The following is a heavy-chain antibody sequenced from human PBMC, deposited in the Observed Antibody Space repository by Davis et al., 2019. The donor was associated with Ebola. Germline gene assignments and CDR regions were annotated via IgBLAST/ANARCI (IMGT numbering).Heavy chain of an antibody. CDR1: GFTFSTYG. Sequence: GESLKISCAASGFTFSTYGMSWVRQTPGKGLEWVTSISGGADAKYYTDSVKGRFTISRDNSKNTLYLQMNSLRAEDTGLYYCAKRPAVAASSFFEYWGQGTLVTVSS. CDR2: ISGGADAK. V-gene: IGHV3-23*01. J-gene: IGHJ4*02. D-gene: IGHD6-19*01. CDR3: AKRPAVAASSFFEY.